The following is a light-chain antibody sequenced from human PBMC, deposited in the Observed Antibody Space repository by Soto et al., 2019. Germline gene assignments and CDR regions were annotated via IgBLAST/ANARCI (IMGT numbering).Light chain of an antibody. CDR1: QGISSW. Sequence: DLPMTQSPSSGFASVGNRGTIPCRANQGISSWLAWYQQKPGKAPKLLIYAASSLQSGVPSRFSGSGSGTDFTLTISSLQPEDFATYYCQQANSFPLTFGGGTKVDIK. CDR3: QQANSFPLT. CDR2: AAS. J-gene: IGKJ4*01. V-gene: IGKV1-12*01.